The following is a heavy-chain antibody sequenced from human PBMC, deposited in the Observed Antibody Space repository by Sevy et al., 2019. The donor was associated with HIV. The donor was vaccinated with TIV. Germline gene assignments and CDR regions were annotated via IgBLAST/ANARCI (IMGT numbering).Heavy chain of an antibody. D-gene: IGHD2-15*01. CDR3: ARRWPGEDIVVEVAALAFDM. CDR2: IYPGDSDT. CDR1: GYSFTSYW. J-gene: IGHJ3*02. Sequence: GESLKISCKGSGYSFTSYWIGWVRQMPGKGLEWMGIIYPGDSDTRYSPSFQGQVTISADKSISTAYLQWSSLKASDTAMYYCARRWPGEDIVVEVAALAFDMWGQGTMVTVSS. V-gene: IGHV5-51*01.